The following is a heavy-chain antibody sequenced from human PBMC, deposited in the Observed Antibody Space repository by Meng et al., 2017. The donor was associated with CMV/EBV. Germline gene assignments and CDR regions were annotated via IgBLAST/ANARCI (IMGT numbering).Heavy chain of an antibody. CDR1: GFTFSSYG. Sequence: GGSLRLSCAASGFTFSSYGMPWVRQAPGKGLEWVAAIWYDGSNKYYADSVKGRFTISRDNSKNTLYLQMNSLRAEDTAVYYCAKMLAARPSSYYYYGMDVWGQGTTVTVSS. D-gene: IGHD6-6*01. CDR3: AKMLAARPSSYYYYGMDV. J-gene: IGHJ6*02. V-gene: IGHV3-33*06. CDR2: IWYDGSNK.